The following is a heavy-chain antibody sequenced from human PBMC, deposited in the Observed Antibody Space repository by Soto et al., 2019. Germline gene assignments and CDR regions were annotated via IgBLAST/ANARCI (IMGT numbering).Heavy chain of an antibody. D-gene: IGHD2-15*01. CDR1: GGTFSSYA. CDR2: IIPIFGTA. CDR3: ATGVGISGAVHYAYIGVDV. V-gene: IGHV1-69*01. Sequence: QVQLVQPGAEVKKPGSSVKVSCKASGGTFSSYAISWVRQAPGQGLEWMGGIIPIFGTANYAQKFQGRVTITADDSTGTAYVELGTLLSAETAGYSLATGVGISGAVHYAYIGVDVWCQGKRVSVSS. J-gene: IGHJ6*01.